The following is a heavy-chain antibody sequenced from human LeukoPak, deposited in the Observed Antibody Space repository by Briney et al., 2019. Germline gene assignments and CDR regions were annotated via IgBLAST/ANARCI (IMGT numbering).Heavy chain of an antibody. Sequence: SETLSLTCTVSGGSISSSSYYWGWIRQPPGKGLEWIGSIYYSGSTYYNPSLKSRVTISVDTSKNQFSLKLSSVTAADTAAYYCAMPIVGATSWFDPWGQGTLVTVSS. D-gene: IGHD1-26*01. CDR2: IYYSGST. V-gene: IGHV4-39*07. CDR3: AMPIVGATSWFDP. CDR1: GGSISSSSYY. J-gene: IGHJ5*02.